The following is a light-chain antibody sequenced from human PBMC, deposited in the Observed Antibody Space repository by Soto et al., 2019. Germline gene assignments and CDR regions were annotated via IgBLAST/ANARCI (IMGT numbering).Light chain of an antibody. V-gene: IGKV3-20*01. J-gene: IGKJ1*01. CDR2: GAS. CDR1: QSVSSSY. Sequence: ETVMTQNPATMSVSPGERAPLSCRASQSVSSSYSPWYQQKPGQAPRLLTYGASTRAPGIPARFSGSGSGTEFTLIITRLEPEDFAFYYCQQYGSSPWTFGQGTKGDIK. CDR3: QQYGSSPWT.